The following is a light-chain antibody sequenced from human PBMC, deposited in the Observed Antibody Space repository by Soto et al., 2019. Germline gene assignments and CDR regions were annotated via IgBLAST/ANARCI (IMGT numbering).Light chain of an antibody. CDR2: EVS. CDR3: SSYTGSTTPYV. CDR1: ASDDGVYNY. J-gene: IGLJ1*01. Sequence: QSVLTQPASVSGSPGQSITISCTGTASDDGVYNYISWYQHHPGKAPKLMIFEVSNRPSGVSNRFSGSKSGNTASLTISGLQAEDEADYFCSSYTGSTTPYVFGTGTKVTVL. V-gene: IGLV2-14*01.